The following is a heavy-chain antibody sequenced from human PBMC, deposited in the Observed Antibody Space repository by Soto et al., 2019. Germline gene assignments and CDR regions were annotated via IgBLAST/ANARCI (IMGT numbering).Heavy chain of an antibody. Sequence: GGSLRLSCAASGFTFSNAWMSWVRQAPGKGLEWVGRIKSKTDGGTTDYAAPVKGRFTISRDDSKNTLYLQMNSLKTEDTAVYYCTTYCSSTSCYTRGGMAVWGQGTTVTVSS. V-gene: IGHV3-15*01. J-gene: IGHJ6*02. CDR1: GFTFSNAW. CDR3: TTYCSSTSCYTRGGMAV. D-gene: IGHD2-2*02. CDR2: IKSKTDGGTT.